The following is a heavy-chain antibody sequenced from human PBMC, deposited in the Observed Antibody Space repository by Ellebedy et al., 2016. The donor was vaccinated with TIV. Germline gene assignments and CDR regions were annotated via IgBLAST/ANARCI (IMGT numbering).Heavy chain of an antibody. V-gene: IGHV3-23*01. CDR1: GFTFSNYA. CDR2: IGTGGATT. D-gene: IGHD6-13*01. CDR3: ARDQRSALGSSWYIGWDFDY. Sequence: GGSLRLXCAASGFTFSNYAMSWVRQAPGKGLEWVSVIGTGGATTYFADSVKGRFTISRDNSKNTLYLQVNSLRADDTAVYYCARDQRSALGSSWYIGWDFDYWGQGTLVTVSS. J-gene: IGHJ4*02.